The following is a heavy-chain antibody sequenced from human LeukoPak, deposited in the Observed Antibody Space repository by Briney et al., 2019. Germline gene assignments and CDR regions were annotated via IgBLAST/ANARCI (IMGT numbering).Heavy chain of an antibody. J-gene: IGHJ4*02. D-gene: IGHD1-26*01. CDR1: GPTFSSYA. CDR2: ISGRGVST. V-gene: IGHV3-23*01. Sequence: GGSLRLSCAASGPTFSSYAMSWVRQAPGKGLEWVLAISGRGVSTYYADSVKGRFTISRDNSKNTLYLQMNSLRAEDTAVYYCAKDIFPSLVGAFDYWGQGTLVTVSS. CDR3: AKDIFPSLVGAFDY.